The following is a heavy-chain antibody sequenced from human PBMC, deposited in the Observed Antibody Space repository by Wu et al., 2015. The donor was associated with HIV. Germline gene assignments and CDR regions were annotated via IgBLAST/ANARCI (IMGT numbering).Heavy chain of an antibody. D-gene: IGHD5-24*01. Sequence: QVQLVQSGAEVKKPGSSVKVSCKASGGTFTRYAISWVRQAPGQGLEWMGGIIPIFGTTNYAQKFQGRVTITTDESTSTAYMELSSLRSEDTAVYYCARGXGWQQQYYYYYGMDVWGQGTTVTVSS. CDR3: ARGXGWQQQYYYYYGMDV. CDR2: IIPIFGTT. CDR1: GGTFTRYA. J-gene: IGHJ6*02. V-gene: IGHV1-69*05.